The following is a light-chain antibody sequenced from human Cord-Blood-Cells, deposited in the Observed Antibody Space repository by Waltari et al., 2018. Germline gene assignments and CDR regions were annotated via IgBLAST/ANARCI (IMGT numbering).Light chain of an antibody. CDR1: QSVLYSSNNKNY. Sequence: DIVMTQSPDFLAVFLGERATINCKSSQSVLYSSNNKNYLAWYQQKPGQPPKLLIYWASTRESGVPDRFSGSGSGTDFTLTISSLQAEDVAVYYCQQYYSTRTFGQGTKVEIK. CDR3: QQYYSTRT. J-gene: IGKJ1*01. CDR2: WAS. V-gene: IGKV4-1*01.